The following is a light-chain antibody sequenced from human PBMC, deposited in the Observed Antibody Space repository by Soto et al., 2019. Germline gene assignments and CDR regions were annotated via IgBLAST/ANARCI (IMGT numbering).Light chain of an antibody. Sequence: QLVLTQPPSVSGAPGQRVTISCTGSSSNIGAGYDVHWYQQLPGTAPTLLFYGNTNRPSGVPDRFSGSKSATSASLAITGLQAEDEADYYCQSYDSSLSGTVFGGGTQLTVL. CDR3: QSYDSSLSGTV. V-gene: IGLV1-40*01. CDR2: GNT. CDR1: SSNIGAGYD. J-gene: IGLJ7*01.